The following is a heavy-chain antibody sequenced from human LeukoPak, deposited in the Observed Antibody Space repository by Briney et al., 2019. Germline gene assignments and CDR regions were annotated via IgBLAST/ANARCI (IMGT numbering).Heavy chain of an antibody. J-gene: IGHJ3*02. D-gene: IGHD3-22*01. Sequence: GGSLRLSCAASGFTFSSYAMHWVRQAPGKGLEWVSVIYSGGSTYYADSVKGRFTISRDNSKNTLYLQMNSLRAEDTAVYYCAKGLDSSGLHRRGAFDIWGQGTMVTVSS. CDR1: GFTFSSYA. V-gene: IGHV3-66*01. CDR2: IYSGGST. CDR3: AKGLDSSGLHRRGAFDI.